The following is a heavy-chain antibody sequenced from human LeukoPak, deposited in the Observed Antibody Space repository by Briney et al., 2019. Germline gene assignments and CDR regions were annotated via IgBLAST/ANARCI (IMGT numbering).Heavy chain of an antibody. CDR3: AKQSYARSLGE. CDR1: GFPCSDFS. D-gene: IGHD2-8*01. Sequence: PGGSLRLSCATSGFPCSDFSMSWVRRAPGKGLEWISTTNSGGTSTYYAESVKGRFTISRDNSKNTLYLQMSSLRVEDTAVYYCAKQSYARSLGEGGPGTLVSVSS. J-gene: IGHJ4*02. V-gene: IGHV3-23*01. CDR2: TNSGGTST.